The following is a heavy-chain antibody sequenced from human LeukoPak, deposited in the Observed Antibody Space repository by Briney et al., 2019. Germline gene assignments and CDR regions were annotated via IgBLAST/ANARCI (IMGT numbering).Heavy chain of an antibody. Sequence: GGSLRPSCAASGFTFSSYWMNWVRQAPGKGLEWVANIKQDGDRYYFESVTGRCTISRDNPKNSLYLQMNSLRAEDTAVYYCAREDGTFDYWGQGALVTVSS. V-gene: IGHV3-7*01. J-gene: IGHJ4*02. CDR3: AREDGTFDY. D-gene: IGHD1-14*01. CDR1: GFTFSSYW. CDR2: IKQDGDR.